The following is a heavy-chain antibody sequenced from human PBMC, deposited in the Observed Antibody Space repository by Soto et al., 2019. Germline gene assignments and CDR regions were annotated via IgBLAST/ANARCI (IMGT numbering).Heavy chain of an antibody. CDR3: ARDGDPGYSFWSGPLGGGRFDP. V-gene: IGHV1-69*12. CDR2: IVPLFGTA. Sequence: QVQLVQSGAEVKEPGSSVNVSCKTSGGTFGNTAVTWVRQVPGQGLEWIGGIVPLFGTANYAQKFRGRVMITADESTSXAYMDLSSLRSADTAIYYCARDGDPGYSFWSGPLGGGRFDPWGQGTLVTVSS. J-gene: IGHJ5*02. D-gene: IGHD3-3*01. CDR1: GGTFGNTA.